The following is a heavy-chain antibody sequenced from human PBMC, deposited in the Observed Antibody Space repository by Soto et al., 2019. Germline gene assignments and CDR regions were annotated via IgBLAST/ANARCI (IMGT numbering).Heavy chain of an antibody. V-gene: IGHV3-30-3*01. CDR2: ISFDGTTK. J-gene: IGHJ4*02. D-gene: IGHD3-10*01. CDR3: ARHRDGGTYTYIDS. Sequence: QVQLVESGGGVVQPGRSLRLSCAASGFTFTAFGLHWVRQTPGKGLEWVALISFDGTTKYFADSVRGRFTISRDNSKNMLFLQLKSLTVEDTGVYYCARHRDGGTYTYIDSWGPGTLVTVSS. CDR1: GFTFTAFG.